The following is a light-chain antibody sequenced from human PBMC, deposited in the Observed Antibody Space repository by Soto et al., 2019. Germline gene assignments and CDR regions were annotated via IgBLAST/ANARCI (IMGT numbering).Light chain of an antibody. CDR2: GHN. J-gene: IGLJ3*02. Sequence: QSELTQPPSVSGAPGQRVTISCTGSYSNIGAGYEVHWYQQVPGSAPKLLVSGHNNRPAGVPDRFFGSKSGSSASLTIIGXXAEDEADYYCQSFDNSVSGSGVFGGGTKLTVL. CDR1: YSNIGAGYE. V-gene: IGLV1-40*01. CDR3: QSFDNSVSGSGV.